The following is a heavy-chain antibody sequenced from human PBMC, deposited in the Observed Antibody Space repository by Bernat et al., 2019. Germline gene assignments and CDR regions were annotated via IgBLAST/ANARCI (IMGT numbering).Heavy chain of an antibody. D-gene: IGHD3-22*01. CDR1: GGTFSSYA. J-gene: IGHJ3*02. CDR2: NIPIFGTA. V-gene: IGHV1-69*01. CDR3: ARDQYYYDSSGYYSAFDI. Sequence: QVQLVQSGAEVKKPGSSVKVSCKASGGTFSSYAISWVRQAPGQGLEWMGGNIPIFGTANYAQKFQGRVTITADESTSTAYMELSSLRSEDTAVYYCARDQYYYDSSGYYSAFDIWGQGTMVTVSS.